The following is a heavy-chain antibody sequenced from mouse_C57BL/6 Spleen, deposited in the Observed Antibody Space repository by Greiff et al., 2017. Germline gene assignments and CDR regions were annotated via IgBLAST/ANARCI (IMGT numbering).Heavy chain of an antibody. CDR2: ISSGSSTI. V-gene: IGHV5-17*01. D-gene: IGHD2-1*01. Sequence: EVMLVESGGGLVKPGGSLKLSCAASGFTFSDYGMHWVRQAPEKGLEWVAYISSGSSTIYYADTVKGRFTISRDNAKNTLFLQMTSLRSEDTAMYYCARDYYGNYGAWFAYWGQGTLVTVSA. CDR3: ARDYYGNYGAWFAY. CDR1: GFTFSDYG. J-gene: IGHJ3*01.